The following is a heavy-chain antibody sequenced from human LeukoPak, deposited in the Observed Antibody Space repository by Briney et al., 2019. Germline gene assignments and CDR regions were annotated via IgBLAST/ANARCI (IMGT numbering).Heavy chain of an antibody. CDR2: IIPLYGTA. Sequence: ASVKVSCKASGDAFNKYVINWVRQAPGQGLGWMGGIIPLYGTAKYSEKFQGRVTITTVESTSTAYMELTSLRSDDTAVYYCARGSRRQNVAAGYWGQGTLVTVSS. CDR3: ARGSRRQNVAAGY. D-gene: IGHD6-19*01. V-gene: IGHV1-69*05. J-gene: IGHJ4*02. CDR1: GDAFNKYV.